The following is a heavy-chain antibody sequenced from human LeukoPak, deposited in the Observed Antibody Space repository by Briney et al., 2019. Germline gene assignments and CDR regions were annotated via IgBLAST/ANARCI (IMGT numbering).Heavy chain of an antibody. J-gene: IGHJ5*02. CDR1: GFTFSRYA. V-gene: IGHV3-7*01. CDR3: ARDSGNYYP. D-gene: IGHD1-26*01. CDR2: IKQDGSEE. Sequence: GGSLRLSCAASGFTFSRYAMSWVRQAPGKGLEWLANIKQDGSEEYYVDSVKGRFTISRDNAKNSLYLQMNSLRAEDTAVYYCARDSGNYYPWGQGTLVTVSS.